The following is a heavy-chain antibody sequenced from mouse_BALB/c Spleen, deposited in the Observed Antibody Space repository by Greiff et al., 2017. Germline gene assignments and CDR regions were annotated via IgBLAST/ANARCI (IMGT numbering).Heavy chain of an antibody. Sequence: QVQLTQSGAELVKPGASVKLSCKASGYTFTSYSMSWVRQSPGQGLEWIGEINPSNGGTNFNEKFKGKATLTVDKSSSTAYMQLSSLTSEDSAVYYCTRTPQYDGSSYVDYCGQGTTLTVSA. D-gene: IGHD1-1*01. CDR1: GYTFTSYS. J-gene: IGHJ2*01. V-gene: IGHV1S81*02. CDR3: TRTPQYDGSSYVDY. CDR2: INPSNGGT.